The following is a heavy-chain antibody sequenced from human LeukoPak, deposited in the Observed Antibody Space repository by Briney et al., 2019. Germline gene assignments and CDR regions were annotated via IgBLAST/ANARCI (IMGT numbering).Heavy chain of an antibody. Sequence: PGESLRLSCAASGFTFSSYAMNWVRQAPGKGLEWVSVISGSGGTTYYADSVKGRFTISRDNSKNTLYLQMNSLRAEDTAVYYCARTMAHFDYWGQGTLVTVSS. CDR3: ARTMAHFDY. J-gene: IGHJ4*02. D-gene: IGHD5-24*01. V-gene: IGHV3-23*01. CDR1: GFTFSSYA. CDR2: ISGSGGTT.